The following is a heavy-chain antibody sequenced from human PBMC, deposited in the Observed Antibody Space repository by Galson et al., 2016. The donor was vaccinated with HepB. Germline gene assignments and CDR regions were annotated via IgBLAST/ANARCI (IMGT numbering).Heavy chain of an antibody. J-gene: IGHJ4*02. Sequence: SLRLSCAASGVTVSNNHMSWVRQAPGKGLEWVSVIYSGGSTHYTVSVKGRFTISRDNSKNTLYLQMNSLRAEDTAVYYCARNPPAVALGTWGWGQGTLVTVSS. D-gene: IGHD3-16*01. CDR1: GVTVSNNH. V-gene: IGHV3-53*01. CDR3: ARNPPAVALGTWG. CDR2: IYSGGST.